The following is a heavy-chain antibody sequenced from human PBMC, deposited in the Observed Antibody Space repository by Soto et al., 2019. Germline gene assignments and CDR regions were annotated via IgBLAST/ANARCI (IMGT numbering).Heavy chain of an antibody. Sequence: QVQLQESGPGLVKPSGTLSLSCVVSSGSISSTNWWSWVRQPPGRGLEWIGAIYHSGSINYNPSLRSRATISVDKSKNQFSLNLISVTAADTAVYFFVNEGSGWSYLDHWGQGILVTVSS. D-gene: IGHD6-19*01. J-gene: IGHJ4*02. CDR1: SGSISSTNW. CDR3: VNEGSGWSYLDH. V-gene: IGHV4-4*02. CDR2: IYHSGSI.